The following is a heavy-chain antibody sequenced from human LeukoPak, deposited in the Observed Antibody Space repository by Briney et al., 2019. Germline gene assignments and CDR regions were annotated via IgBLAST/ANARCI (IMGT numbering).Heavy chain of an antibody. CDR1: GFTFSSYG. D-gene: IGHD2-2*02. V-gene: IGHV3-33*06. CDR3: AKDQRGYCSSTSCYSGVDY. Sequence: GGSLRLSCAASGFTFSSYGMHWVRQAPGKGLEWVAVIWYDGSNKYYADSVKGRFTISRDNSKNTLYLQMNSLRAEDTAVYYCAKDQRGYCSSTSCYSGVDYWGQGTLVTVSS. J-gene: IGHJ4*02. CDR2: IWYDGSNK.